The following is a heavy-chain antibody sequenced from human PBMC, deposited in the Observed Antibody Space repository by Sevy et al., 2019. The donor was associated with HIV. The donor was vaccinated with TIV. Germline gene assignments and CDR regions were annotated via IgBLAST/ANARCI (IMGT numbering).Heavy chain of an antibody. J-gene: IGHJ4*02. D-gene: IGHD1-26*01. CDR1: GYTLNEVF. CDR3: ATGDTIVGGSDPQFDY. CDR2: FDPEDGER. Sequence: ASVKVSCKVSGYTLNEVFMHWVRQAPGKGLEWMGGFDPEDGERSYAQEFQGRVTVTEDTSTDTAYMELSSLRSEDTAVYYCATGDTIVGGSDPQFDYWGQGTLVTVSS. V-gene: IGHV1-24*01.